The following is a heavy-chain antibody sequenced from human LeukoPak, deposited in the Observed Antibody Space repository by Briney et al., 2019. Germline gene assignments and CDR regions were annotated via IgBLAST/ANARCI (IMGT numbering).Heavy chain of an antibody. V-gene: IGHV3-9*01. CDR1: GFTFDDYA. CDR2: ISWNSGSI. J-gene: IGHJ5*02. Sequence: SLRLSCAATGFTFDDYAMHWVRQAPGKGLEWVSGISWNSGSIGYADSVKGRFTISRDNAKNSLYLQMNSLRAEDTALYYCAKDKEYCNSTSCYGGTWFDPWGQGTLVTVSS. CDR3: AKDKEYCNSTSCYGGTWFDP. D-gene: IGHD2-2*01.